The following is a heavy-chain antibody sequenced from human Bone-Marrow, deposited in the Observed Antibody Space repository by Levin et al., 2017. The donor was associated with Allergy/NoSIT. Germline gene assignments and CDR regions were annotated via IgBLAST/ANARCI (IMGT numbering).Heavy chain of an antibody. CDR3: ARDVNDCSGGSCIETLFDP. D-gene: IGHD2-15*01. CDR1: GFTFSSYW. CDR2: INSDGSST. Sequence: GESLKISCAASGFTFSSYWMHWVRQAPGKGLVWVSRINSDGSSTSYVDSVKGRFIISRDNAKNTLYLQMNSLRAEDTAVYYCARDVNDCSGGSCIETLFDPWGQGTLVTVSS. V-gene: IGHV3-74*01. J-gene: IGHJ5*02.